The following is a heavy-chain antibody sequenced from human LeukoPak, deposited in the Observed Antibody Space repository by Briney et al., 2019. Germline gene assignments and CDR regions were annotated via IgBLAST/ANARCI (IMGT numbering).Heavy chain of an antibody. V-gene: IGHV3-48*01. J-gene: IGHJ4*02. CDR2: ISSSSSTI. CDR3: AREAYSSGWYAAYFDY. Sequence: GGSLRLSCAASGFTFSSYSMNWVRQAPGKGLEWVSYISSSSSTIYYADSVKGRSTISRDNAKNSLYLQMNSLRAEDTAVYYCAREAYSSGWYAAYFDYWGQGTLVTVSS. CDR1: GFTFSSYS. D-gene: IGHD6-19*01.